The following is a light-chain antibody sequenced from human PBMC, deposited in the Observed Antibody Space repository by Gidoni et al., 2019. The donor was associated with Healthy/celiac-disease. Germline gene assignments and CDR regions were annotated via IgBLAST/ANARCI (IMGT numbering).Light chain of an antibody. CDR3: QQSYSTLRIT. Sequence: DIQMLQSPSSLSASVGDRVTITCRASQSISSYLNWYQQKPGKAPKLLIYAASSLQSGVPSRFSGSGSGTDFTLTISSLQPEDFATYYCQQSYSTLRITFGQETRLEIK. V-gene: IGKV1-39*01. CDR2: AAS. J-gene: IGKJ5*01. CDR1: QSISSY.